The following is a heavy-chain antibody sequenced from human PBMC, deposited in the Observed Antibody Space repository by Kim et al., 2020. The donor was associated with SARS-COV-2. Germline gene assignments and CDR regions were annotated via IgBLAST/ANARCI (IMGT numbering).Heavy chain of an antibody. J-gene: IGHJ4*02. D-gene: IGHD2-2*03. Sequence: STYYNPSLRSRVTISVDTSKNQFSLKLSSVTAADTAVYYCARHKNMDFDYWGQGTLVTVSS. CDR2: ST. V-gene: IGHV4-30-2*05. CDR3: ARHKNMDFDY.